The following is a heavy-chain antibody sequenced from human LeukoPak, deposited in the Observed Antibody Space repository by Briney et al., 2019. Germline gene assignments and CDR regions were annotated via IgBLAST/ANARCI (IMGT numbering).Heavy chain of an antibody. CDR3: TTEIADYYSSGDY. Sequence: GGSLRLSCAASGFTFGNAWMSWVRQAPGKGLEWVGRIKSKTDGGTTDYAAPVKGRFTISRDDSKNTLYLQMNSLKTEDTAVYYCTTEIADYYSSGDYWGQGTLVTVSS. CDR1: GFTFGNAW. CDR2: IKSKTDGGTT. J-gene: IGHJ4*02. D-gene: IGHD6-19*01. V-gene: IGHV3-15*01.